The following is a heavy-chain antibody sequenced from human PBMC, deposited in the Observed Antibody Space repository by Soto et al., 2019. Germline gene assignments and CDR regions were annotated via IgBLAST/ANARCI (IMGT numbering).Heavy chain of an antibody. J-gene: IGHJ6*02. CDR3: ARRAFGELCIGYYGMDV. CDR1: GGSISSYY. D-gene: IGHD3-10*01. V-gene: IGHV4-59*01. Sequence: PSETLSLTCTVSGGSISSYYWSWIRQPPGKGLEWIGYIYYSGSTNYNPSLKSRVTISVDTSKNQFSLKLSSVTAADTAVYYCARRAFGELCIGYYGMDVWGQGTTVTVSS. CDR2: IYYSGST.